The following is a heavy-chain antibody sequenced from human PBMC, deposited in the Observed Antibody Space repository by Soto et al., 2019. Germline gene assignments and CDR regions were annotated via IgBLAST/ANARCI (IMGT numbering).Heavy chain of an antibody. CDR1: GGSVSSNG. V-gene: IGHV1-69*12. J-gene: IGHJ6*02. CDR3: ARDRIMRGNSYYYGMDV. CDR2: IIPILGTT. D-gene: IGHD2-8*01. Sequence: QVQLVQSGAEVKKPRSSVKVSCKASGGSVSSNGISWVRQAPGQGLEWMGVIIPILGTTTYAQKFQGRVTITADESTTTAYMALSSLRSDDTAVYFCARDRIMRGNSYYYGMDVWGQGTTVTVSS.